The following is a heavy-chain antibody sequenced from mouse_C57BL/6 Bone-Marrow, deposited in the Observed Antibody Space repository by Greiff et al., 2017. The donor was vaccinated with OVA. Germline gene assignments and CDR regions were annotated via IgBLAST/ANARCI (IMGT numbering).Heavy chain of an antibody. CDR2: INPYNGGT. Sequence: VQLQQSGPVLVKPGASVKMSCKASGYTFTDYYMNWVKQSHGKSLEWIGVINPYNGGTSYNQKFKGKDTLTVDKSSSTAYMELDSLTSDDSAVYYCARGGYDYDWGQGTTLTVSS. CDR3: ARGGYDYD. V-gene: IGHV1-19*01. J-gene: IGHJ2*01. CDR1: GYTFTDYY. D-gene: IGHD2-4*01.